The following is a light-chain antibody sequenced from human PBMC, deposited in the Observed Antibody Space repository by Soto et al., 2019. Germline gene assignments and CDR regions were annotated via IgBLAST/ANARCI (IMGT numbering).Light chain of an antibody. CDR3: AACDDSLNGNV. V-gene: IGLV1-44*01. CDR1: SSNIGTNA. J-gene: IGLJ1*01. Sequence: QLVLTQPPSASGTPGQRVTISCSGGSSNIGTNAVNWYQQLPGTAPKLLIYNNNQRPSGVPDRFSGSKSGTSASLAISGLQSEDEADYYCAACDDSLNGNVFGTGTKLTVL. CDR2: NNN.